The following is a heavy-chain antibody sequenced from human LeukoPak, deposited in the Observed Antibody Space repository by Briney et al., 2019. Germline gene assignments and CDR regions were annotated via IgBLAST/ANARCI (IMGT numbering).Heavy chain of an antibody. J-gene: IGHJ6*02. CDR1: GGSISSYY. Sequence: SETLSLTCTVSGGSISSYYWSWIRQPPGKGLEWIGYIYYSGSTNYNPSLKSRVTISVDTSKNQFSLKLSSVTAADTAVYYCARAESAYYYSMDVWGQGTTVTVSS. CDR3: ARAESAYYYSMDV. V-gene: IGHV4-59*01. D-gene: IGHD3-10*01. CDR2: IYYSGST.